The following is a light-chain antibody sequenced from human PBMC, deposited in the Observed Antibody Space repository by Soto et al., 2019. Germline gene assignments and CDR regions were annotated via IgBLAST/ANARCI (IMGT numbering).Light chain of an antibody. CDR1: QSVSSRY. Sequence: EIVLTQSPGTLSLSPGERATLSCRDSQSVSSRYLAWYQQKPGQAPRLLIYGASSRATGIPDRFSGSGSGTDFTLTISRLEPEDFAVYYCQQYGNSPLTFGQGTKVEIK. CDR3: QQYGNSPLT. J-gene: IGKJ1*01. V-gene: IGKV3-20*01. CDR2: GAS.